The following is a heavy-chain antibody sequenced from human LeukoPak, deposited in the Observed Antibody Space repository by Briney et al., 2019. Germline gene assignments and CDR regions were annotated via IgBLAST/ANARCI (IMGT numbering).Heavy chain of an antibody. D-gene: IGHD3-16*01. CDR1: GFAFRSFR. Sequence: PGGSLRLSCAASGFAFRSFRMSWVRQAPGKGLEWVSHITSSSKDIYYADSVKGRFTISRDNSKNSLFLQLNSLRAEDTAVYYCARVWQYYYDYSAFDIWGQGTMVTVS. CDR2: ITSSSKDI. CDR3: ARVWQYYYDYSAFDI. V-gene: IGHV3-21*01. J-gene: IGHJ3*02.